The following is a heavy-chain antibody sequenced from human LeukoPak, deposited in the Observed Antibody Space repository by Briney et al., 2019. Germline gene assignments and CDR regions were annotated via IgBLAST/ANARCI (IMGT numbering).Heavy chain of an antibody. CDR1: GFTFSSYA. CDR2: ISYDGSNK. Sequence: PGGSLRLSCAASGFTFSSYAMHWVRQAPGKGLEWVAVISYDGSNKYYADSVKGRFAISRDNSKSTLYLQMNSLRAEDTAVYYCARDKSSSWYINWFDPWGQGTLVTVSS. D-gene: IGHD6-13*01. CDR3: ARDKSSSWYINWFDP. V-gene: IGHV3-30*09. J-gene: IGHJ5*02.